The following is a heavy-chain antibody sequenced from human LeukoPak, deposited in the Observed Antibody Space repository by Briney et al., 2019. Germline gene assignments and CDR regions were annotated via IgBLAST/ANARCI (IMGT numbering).Heavy chain of an antibody. J-gene: IGHJ4*02. CDR1: GFTFSKYW. CDR2: IKEDGSKR. Sequence: SGGSLRLSCAAFGFTFSKYWMSWVRQAPGKGLEWVANIKEDGSKRYYVDSVRGRFTISRDNSKNSLYLQINSLRADDTAVYYCARYGGSYYFDNWGQGTLVTVSS. V-gene: IGHV3-7*01. D-gene: IGHD1-26*01. CDR3: ARYGGSYYFDN.